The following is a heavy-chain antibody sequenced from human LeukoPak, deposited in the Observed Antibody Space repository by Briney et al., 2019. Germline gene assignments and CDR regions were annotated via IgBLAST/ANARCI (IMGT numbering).Heavy chain of an antibody. Sequence: GGSLRLSCAASGFTFSNYAMSWVRQAPGKGLEWVSTISGSGGSTFYADSVKGRFTISRDNSRNTLYLQMNSLRAEDTAIYYSAKDDYSYYAMDVWGRGATVTVSS. CDR3: AKDDYSYYAMDV. CDR2: ISGSGGST. J-gene: IGHJ6*02. CDR1: GFTFSNYA. V-gene: IGHV3-23*01.